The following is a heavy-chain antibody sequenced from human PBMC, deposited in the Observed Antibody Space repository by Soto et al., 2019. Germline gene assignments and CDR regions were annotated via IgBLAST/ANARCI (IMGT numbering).Heavy chain of an antibody. V-gene: IGHV1-69*01. D-gene: IGHD5-18*01. CDR3: ATQQLHGSTNWFDP. J-gene: IGHJ5*02. Sequence: QVQLVQSGAEVKKPGSSVKVSCKASGGTFSSYAISWVRQAPGQGLEWMGGTIPIFDTTNYAQKFQGRVTITADESTSTAYMELSSLRSEDTAVYYCATQQLHGSTNWFDPWGQGTLVTVSS. CDR1: GGTFSSYA. CDR2: TIPIFDTT.